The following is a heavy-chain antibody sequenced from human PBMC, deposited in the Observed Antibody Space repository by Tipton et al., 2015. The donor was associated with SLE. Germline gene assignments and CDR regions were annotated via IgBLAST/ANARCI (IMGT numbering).Heavy chain of an antibody. V-gene: IGHV3-21*04. Sequence: SLRLSCAASGFTFSSYGMHWVRQAPGKGLEWVSAISGSGGSTYYADSVKGRFTISRDNAKNSLYLQMNSLRAEDTALYHCARDKVGATTDWSFDLWGRGTLVTVSS. D-gene: IGHD1-26*01. CDR1: GFTFSSYG. CDR3: ARDKVGATTDWSFDL. CDR2: ISGSGGST. J-gene: IGHJ2*01.